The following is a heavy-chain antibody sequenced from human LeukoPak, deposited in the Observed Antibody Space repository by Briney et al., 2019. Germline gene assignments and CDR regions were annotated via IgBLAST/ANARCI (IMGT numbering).Heavy chain of an antibody. V-gene: IGHV4-4*07. CDR2: IYNSGST. D-gene: IGHD1-1*01. Sequence: SETLSLTCTVSGGSISSDYWSWIRQPAGKGLEWIGRIYNSGSTSYNPSLKSRVTISVDTSKNHFSLKLSSVTAADTAIYYCAIRLNWLPDAFDIWGQGTMVTVSS. CDR1: GGSISSDY. J-gene: IGHJ3*02. CDR3: AIRLNWLPDAFDI.